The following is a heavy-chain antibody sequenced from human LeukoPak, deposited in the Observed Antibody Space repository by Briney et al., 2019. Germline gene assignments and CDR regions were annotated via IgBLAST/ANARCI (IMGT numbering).Heavy chain of an antibody. CDR1: GYSISSGYY. CDR2: IYHSGST. V-gene: IGHV4-38-2*02. CDR3: ARVPFTAMVDY. D-gene: IGHD5-18*01. J-gene: IGHJ4*02. Sequence: PSETLSLTCTVSGYSISSGYYWGWIRQPPGKGLEWIGSIYHSGSTYYNPSLKSRVTISVDTSKNQFSLKLSSVTAADTAVYYCARVPFTAMVDYWGQGTLVTVSS.